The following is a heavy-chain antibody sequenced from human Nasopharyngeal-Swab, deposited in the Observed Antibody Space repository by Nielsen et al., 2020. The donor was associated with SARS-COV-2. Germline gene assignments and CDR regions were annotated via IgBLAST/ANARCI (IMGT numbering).Heavy chain of an antibody. CDR3: ARGGALGHYYHYYGLDV. Sequence: WIRQPPGKGLEWIGEISHSGTSKYNPSLKSRVTISVDTSKNQFSLKLRFVNGADRGVYYCARGGALGHYYHYYGLDVWGQGTTVTVSS. CDR2: ISHSGTS. D-gene: IGHD1-26*01. V-gene: IGHV4-34*01. J-gene: IGHJ6*02.